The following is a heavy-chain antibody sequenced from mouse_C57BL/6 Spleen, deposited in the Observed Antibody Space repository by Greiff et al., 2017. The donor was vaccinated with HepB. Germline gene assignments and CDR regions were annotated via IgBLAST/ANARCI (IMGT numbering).Heavy chain of an antibody. D-gene: IGHD2-1*01. J-gene: IGHJ3*01. CDR3: ARLRDGIFAY. Sequence: VKLMESGAELVKPGASVKISCKASGYAFSSYWMNWVKQRPGKGLEWIGQIYPGDGDTNYNGKFKGKATLTADKSSSTAYMQLSSLTSEDSAVYFCARLRDGIFAYWGQGTLVTVSA. V-gene: IGHV1-80*01. CDR1: GYAFSSYW. CDR2: IYPGDGDT.